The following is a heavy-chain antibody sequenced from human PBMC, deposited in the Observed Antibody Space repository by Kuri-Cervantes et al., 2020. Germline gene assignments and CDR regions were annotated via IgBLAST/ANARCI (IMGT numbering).Heavy chain of an antibody. CDR1: GFTFSSYD. V-gene: IGHV3-13*01. J-gene: IGHJ3*02. CDR3: AKDITDQGYCLNGVCYAFDI. Sequence: GESLKISCAASGFTFSSYDMHWVRQATGKGLEWVSAIGTAGDTYYPGSVKGRFTISRDNSKNTLYLQMNSLRAEDTAVYYCAKDITDQGYCLNGVCYAFDIWGQGTMVTVSS. CDR2: IGTAGDT. D-gene: IGHD2-8*01.